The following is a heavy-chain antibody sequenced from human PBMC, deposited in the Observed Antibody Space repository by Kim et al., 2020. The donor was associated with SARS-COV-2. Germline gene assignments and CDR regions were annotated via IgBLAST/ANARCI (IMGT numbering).Heavy chain of an antibody. V-gene: IGHV1-69*04. J-gene: IGHJ4*02. Sequence: SVKVSCKASGGTFSSYAISWVRQAPGQGLEWMGRIIPILGIANYAQKFQGRVTITADKSTSTAYMELSSLRSEDTAVYYCARDPELVLVLPYFDYWGQGTLVTVSS. D-gene: IGHD6-13*01. CDR1: GGTFSSYA. CDR3: ARDPELVLVLPYFDY. CDR2: IIPILGIA.